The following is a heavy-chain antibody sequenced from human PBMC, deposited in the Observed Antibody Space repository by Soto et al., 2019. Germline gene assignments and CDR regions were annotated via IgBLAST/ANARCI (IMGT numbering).Heavy chain of an antibody. V-gene: IGHV2-70*11. CDR3: ARITDDYSNFTAGSYYYMDV. CDR1: GFSLSTSGMC. Sequence: SGPTLVNPTQPLTLTCTFSGFSLSTSGMCVSWIRQPPGKALEWLARIDWDDDKCYSTSLKTRLTLSKDTSKNQVVLTMTNMDPVDTATYYFARITDDYSNFTAGSYYYMDVWGKGTTVTVSS. J-gene: IGHJ6*03. CDR2: IDWDDDK. D-gene: IGHD4-4*01.